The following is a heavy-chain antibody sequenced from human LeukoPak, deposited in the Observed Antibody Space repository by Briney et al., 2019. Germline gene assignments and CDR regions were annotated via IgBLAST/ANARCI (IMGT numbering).Heavy chain of an antibody. Sequence: VASVKVSCKASGGTFSSYAISWVRQAPGQGLEWMGGIIPIFGTANYAQKFQGRVTITADESTSTAYMELSSLRSEDTAVYYCARGRPTTSIAAAGVNWFDPWGQGTLVTVSS. CDR1: GGTFSSYA. CDR3: ARGRPTTSIAAAGVNWFDP. J-gene: IGHJ5*02. V-gene: IGHV1-69*13. CDR2: IIPIFGTA. D-gene: IGHD6-13*01.